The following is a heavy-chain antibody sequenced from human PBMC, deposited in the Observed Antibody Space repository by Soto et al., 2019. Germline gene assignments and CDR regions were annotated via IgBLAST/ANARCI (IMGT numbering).Heavy chain of an antibody. CDR3: ARDGRKLLWFGELPKPNAFDI. V-gene: IGHV1-18*04. J-gene: IGHJ3*02. CDR1: GYTFTSYG. CDR2: ISAYNGNT. D-gene: IGHD3-10*01. Sequence: GASVKVSCKASGYTFTSYGISWVRQAPGQGLEWMGWISAYNGNTNYAQKLQGRVTMTTDTSTSTAYMELRSLRSDDTAVYYCARDGRKLLWFGELPKPNAFDIWGQGTMVTVPS.